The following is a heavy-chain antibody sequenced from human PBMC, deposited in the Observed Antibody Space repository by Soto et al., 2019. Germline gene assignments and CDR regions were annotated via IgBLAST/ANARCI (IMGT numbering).Heavy chain of an antibody. D-gene: IGHD3-10*01. V-gene: IGHV3-23*01. CDR2: ISGGGGNT. J-gene: IGHJ4*02. Sequence: GGSLRLSCEASGFTFSTYAMTWVRQAPGKGLEWVSVISGGGGNTQYADSVKGRFTISRDNSKNTLYLQMNSLRAEDTAIYYCAKESVPDYWGQGTLVTVSS. CDR3: AKESVPDY. CDR1: GFTFSTYA.